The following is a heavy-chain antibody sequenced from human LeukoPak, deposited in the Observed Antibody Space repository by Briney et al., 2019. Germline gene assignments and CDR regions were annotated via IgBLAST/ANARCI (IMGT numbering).Heavy chain of an antibody. CDR2: IFASGSTSYKRIYPNGTT. J-gene: IGHJ4*02. CDR3: VTEGEASDTTMGHLNFDY. V-gene: IGHV4-61*02. CDR1: GASISSGSYY. Sequence: PSQTLSLTCTVSGASISSGSYYWNWIRQPAGKGLEWIGRIFASGSTSYKRIYPNGTTNYNPSLNSRVTLSVDTSKNQFSLKLRSVTAADTAVYYCVTEGEASDTTMGHLNFDYWGQGTLAIVSS. D-gene: IGHD5-18*01.